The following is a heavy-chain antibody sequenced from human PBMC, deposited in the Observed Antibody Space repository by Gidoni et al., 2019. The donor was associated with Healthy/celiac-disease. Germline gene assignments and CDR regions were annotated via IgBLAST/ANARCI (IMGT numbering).Heavy chain of an antibody. V-gene: IGHV4-34*01. CDR2: INHSGST. D-gene: IGHD3-10*01. CDR3: ARADPKVYDYGSGTAGNY. J-gene: IGHJ4*02. Sequence: QVQLQQRGAGLLKPSESLSPTCAVYGRSFSGYYWSWIRQPPGKGLEWIGEINHSGSTNYNPSLKSRVTISVDTSKNQFSLKLSSVTAADTAVYYCARADPKVYDYGSGTAGNYWGQGTLVTVSS. CDR1: GRSFSGYY.